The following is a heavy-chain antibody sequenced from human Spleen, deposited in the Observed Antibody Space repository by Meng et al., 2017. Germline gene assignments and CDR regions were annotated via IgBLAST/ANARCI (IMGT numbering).Heavy chain of an antibody. Sequence: GESLKISCAASGFTFSSYVMRWVRQAPGKGLEWVSSISGGATNTYYADSVRGRFTISRDNSRDTLYLQMNSLEAEDTAVYYCAREAITMLRGLIIDYYYGMDVWGQGTTVTVSS. CDR2: ISGGATNT. J-gene: IGHJ6*02. CDR3: AREAITMLRGLIIDYYYGMDV. CDR1: GFTFSSYV. V-gene: IGHV3-23*01. D-gene: IGHD3-10*01.